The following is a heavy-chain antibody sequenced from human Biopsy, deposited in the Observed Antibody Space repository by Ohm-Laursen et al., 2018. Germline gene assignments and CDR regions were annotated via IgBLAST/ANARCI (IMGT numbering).Heavy chain of an antibody. CDR1: GGSISNNNYY. CDR2: IFYRGGT. Sequence: SETLSLTWIVSGGSISNNNYYWGWIRQPPGKGLEWIGSIFYRGGTHYKPSLKSRVNISVDTSKNQFSLKLNSVTAADTAVYYCARDYDTSGYYYVSWGQGTLVTVSS. D-gene: IGHD3-22*01. CDR3: ARDYDTSGYYYVS. J-gene: IGHJ5*02. V-gene: IGHV4-39*01.